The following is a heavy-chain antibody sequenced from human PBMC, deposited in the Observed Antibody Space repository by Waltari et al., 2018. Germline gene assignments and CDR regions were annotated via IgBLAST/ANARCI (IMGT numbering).Heavy chain of an antibody. J-gene: IGHJ6*03. CDR1: GFTFSSYA. CDR3: ARPLRGSLYYDSSGYPYYYYMDV. Sequence: QVQLVESGGGVVQPGRSLRLSCAASGFTFSSYALHWVRQAPGKGLEWVEVISYDGSNKYYADAVKGRFTISRDNSKNTLYLQMNSLRAEDTAVYYCARPLRGSLYYDSSGYPYYYYMDVWGKGTTVTVSS. D-gene: IGHD3-22*01. V-gene: IGHV3-30-3*01. CDR2: ISYDGSNK.